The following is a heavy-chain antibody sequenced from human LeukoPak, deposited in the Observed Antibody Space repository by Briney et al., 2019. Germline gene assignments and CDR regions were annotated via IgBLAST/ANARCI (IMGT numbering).Heavy chain of an antibody. CDR3: ARENVAVAGTASGDLDY. V-gene: IGHV1-2*02. CDR1: GYTFTGYY. D-gene: IGHD6-19*01. CDR2: INPNSGGT. Sequence: ASVKVSCKASGYTFTGYYMHWVRQAPGQGLEWMGWINPNSGGTNYAQKFQGRVTMTRDTSISTAYMELSRLRSDDTAMYYCARENVAVAGTASGDLDYWGQGTLVTVSS. J-gene: IGHJ4*02.